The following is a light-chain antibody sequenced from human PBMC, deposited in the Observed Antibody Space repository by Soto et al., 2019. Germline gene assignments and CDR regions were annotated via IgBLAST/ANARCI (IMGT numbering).Light chain of an antibody. J-gene: IGLJ3*02. Sequence: QSALTQPRSVSESPGQSVTISCTGTSSDVGGYNYVSWYQQHPGKAPKLMIYDVSKRPSGVPDRFSGSKSGNTAPLTISGLQAEDEADYYCCSYAGSYTWVFGGGTEVTVL. CDR3: CSYAGSYTWV. CDR2: DVS. CDR1: SSDVGGYNY. V-gene: IGLV2-11*01.